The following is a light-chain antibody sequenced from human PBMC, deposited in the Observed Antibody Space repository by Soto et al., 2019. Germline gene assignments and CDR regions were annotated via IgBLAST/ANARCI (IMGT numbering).Light chain of an antibody. Sequence: DIQMTQSPSSLSASVGDRVTITCRASQSISGYLNWYQQKPGTAPNLLIYSTSNLQSGVPSRFSGSGSGSEFTLTINSLQPDDFATYYCQQYNSYPITFAQGTRLRL. CDR2: STS. J-gene: IGKJ5*01. CDR1: QSISGY. CDR3: QQYNSYPIT. V-gene: IGKV1-39*01.